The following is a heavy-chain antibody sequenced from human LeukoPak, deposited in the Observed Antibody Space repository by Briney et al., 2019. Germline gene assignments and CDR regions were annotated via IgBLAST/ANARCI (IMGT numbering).Heavy chain of an antibody. CDR1: GFTFGSYG. CDR3: AKELRFLEWLSNYYFDY. V-gene: IGHV3-30*18. D-gene: IGHD3-3*01. Sequence: PGGSLRLSCAASGFTFGSYGMHWVRQAPGKGLEWVAVISYDGSNKYYADSVKGRFTISRDNSKNTLYLQMNSLRAEDTAVYYCAKELRFLEWLSNYYFDYWGQGTLVTVSS. J-gene: IGHJ4*02. CDR2: ISYDGSNK.